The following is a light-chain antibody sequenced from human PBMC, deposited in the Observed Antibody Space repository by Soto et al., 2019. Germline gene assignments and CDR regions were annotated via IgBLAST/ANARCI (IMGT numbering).Light chain of an antibody. CDR2: EVN. CDR1: SSDVGGSDH. CDR3: SSYSTTNTLV. J-gene: IGLJ1*01. V-gene: IGLV2-14*03. Sequence: QSALTQPASVSGSPGQSVTISCTGASSDVGGSDHVSWYQQHPGKAPKLILYEVNNRPSGVSNRFSGSKSGNTASLIISALQADDEAEYFCSSYSTTNTLVFGSGTKLTVL.